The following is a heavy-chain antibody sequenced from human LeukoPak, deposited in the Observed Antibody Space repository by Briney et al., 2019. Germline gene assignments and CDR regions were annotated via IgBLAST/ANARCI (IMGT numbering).Heavy chain of an antibody. V-gene: IGHV3-7*04. CDR1: GFTFSSYW. J-gene: IGHJ4*02. D-gene: IGHD3-16*01. Sequence: VGSLRLSCAASGFTFSSYWMSWVRQAPGKGLEWVANINQDGREKYYVDSVKGRFTISRDNAKNSLYLQMNSLRAEDTAVYFCARGDTFSVDYWGQGTLVTVSS. CDR3: ARGDTFSVDY. CDR2: INQDGREK.